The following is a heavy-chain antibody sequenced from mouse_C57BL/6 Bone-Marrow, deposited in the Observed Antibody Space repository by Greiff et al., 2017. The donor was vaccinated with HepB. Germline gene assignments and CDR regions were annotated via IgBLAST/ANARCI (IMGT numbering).Heavy chain of an antibody. CDR3: ARAGFAY. V-gene: IGHV2-2*01. Sequence: QVQLQQSGPGLVQPSQSLSITCTVSGFSLTSYGVHWVRQSPGKGLEWLGVIWSGGSTAYNAAFISRQCISTDTTNSQVFFKMISLQADDTAIYYCARAGFAYWGQGTLLTVSA. CDR1: GFSLTSYG. J-gene: IGHJ3*01. CDR2: IWSGGST.